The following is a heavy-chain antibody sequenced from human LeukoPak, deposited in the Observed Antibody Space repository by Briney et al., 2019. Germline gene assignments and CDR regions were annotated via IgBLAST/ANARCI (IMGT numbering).Heavy chain of an antibody. J-gene: IGHJ5*02. CDR1: GYTFTTYW. V-gene: IGHV5-51*01. CDR2: IYPSDSDT. CDR3: VRIYSRSSSWFDP. Sequence: GESLKISCNGAGYTFTTYWIGWVRQMPGKGLEWMGIIYPSDSDTRYSPSFQGQVTISADTSISTAYLQWSSLKASDTAMYYCVRIYSRSSSWFDPWGQGTLVTVSS. D-gene: IGHD6-13*01.